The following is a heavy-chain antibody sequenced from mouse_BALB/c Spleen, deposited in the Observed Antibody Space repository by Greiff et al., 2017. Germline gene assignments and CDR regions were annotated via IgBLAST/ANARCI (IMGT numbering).Heavy chain of an antibody. CDR1: GYAFSSYW. D-gene: IGHD1-1*01. Sequence: VQLKQSGAELVRPGSSVKISCKASGYAFSSYWMNWVKQRPGQGLEWIGQIYPGDGDTNYNGKFKGKATLTADKSSSTAYMQLSSLTSEDSAVYFCARDYYGSSDWYFDVWGAGTTVTVSS. CDR2: IYPGDGDT. V-gene: IGHV1-80*01. J-gene: IGHJ1*01. CDR3: ARDYYGSSDWYFDV.